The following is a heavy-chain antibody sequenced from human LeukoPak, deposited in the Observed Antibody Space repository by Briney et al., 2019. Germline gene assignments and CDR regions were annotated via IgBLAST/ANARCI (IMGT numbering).Heavy chain of an antibody. CDR3: ARARGYSGSYFDY. V-gene: IGHV4-34*01. CDR2: INHSGST. CDR1: GGSFSGYY. Sequence: TSETLSLTCAVYGGSFSGYYWSWIRQPPGKGLEWIGEINHSGSTNYNPSLKSRVTISVDTSKIQFSLKLSSVTAEDTAVYYCARARGYSGSYFDYWGQGTLVTVSS. D-gene: IGHD1-26*01. J-gene: IGHJ4*02.